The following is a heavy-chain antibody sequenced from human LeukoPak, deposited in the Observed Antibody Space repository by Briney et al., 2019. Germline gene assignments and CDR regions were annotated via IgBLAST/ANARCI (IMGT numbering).Heavy chain of an antibody. D-gene: IGHD4-17*01. CDR3: ARGTMTTVTPTIDY. V-gene: IGHV1-2*02. CDR1: GYTFTGYY. CDR2: INPNSGGT. Sequence: GASVKVSCKASGYTFTGYYMHWVRQAPGQGLEWMGWINPNSGGTNYAQKFQGRVTMTRDTSISTAYMELSRLRSDDTAVYYCARGTMTTVTPTIDYWGQGTLVTVSS. J-gene: IGHJ4*02.